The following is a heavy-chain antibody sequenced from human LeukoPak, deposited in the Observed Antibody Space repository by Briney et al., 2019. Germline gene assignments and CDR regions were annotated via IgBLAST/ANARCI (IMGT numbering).Heavy chain of an antibody. CDR1: GYTFIDYY. CDR2: MNPKSGRT. D-gene: IGHD3-10*01. CDR3: ARVLVPKIDVFDS. V-gene: IGHV1-2*02. J-gene: IGHJ4*02. Sequence: GASVKVFCNASGYTFIDYYIHWVRQAPGHGPEWMGWMNPKSGRTNYAEKFQGRVTLTRDSSISTAYMELSSLMSDDTAIYYCARVLVPKIDVFDSWGQGTLVTVSS.